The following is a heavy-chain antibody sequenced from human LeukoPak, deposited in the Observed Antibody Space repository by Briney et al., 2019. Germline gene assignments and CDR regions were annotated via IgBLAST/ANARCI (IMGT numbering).Heavy chain of an antibody. J-gene: IGHJ4*02. D-gene: IGHD3-22*01. V-gene: IGHV4-59*01. CDR1: GGSISTYY. Sequence: PSETLSLTCTVSGGSISTYYWSWIRQPPGKGLEWIGYISYSGYTNYNPSLKSLVTISVDMSKNQFSLKLSSVTAADTAVYYCARGRYYYDSSGHYGQYYFDHWGQGALVTVSS. CDR2: ISYSGYT. CDR3: ARGRYYYDSSGHYGQYYFDH.